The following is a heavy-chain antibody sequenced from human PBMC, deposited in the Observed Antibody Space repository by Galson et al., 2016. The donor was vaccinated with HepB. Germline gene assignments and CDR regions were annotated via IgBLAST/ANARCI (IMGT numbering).Heavy chain of an antibody. CDR1: GVSLSTSGMR. Sequence: PALMKPTQTLTLTCTFPGVSLSTSGMRMNWVRHPPGKALEWLARIDWYDNTFYHAPLKTRLTTSKDTSKNRVVLTMTNMDPVETATYYCARIAAAGPYYFGMDVWGQGTTVTVSS. D-gene: IGHD6-13*01. V-gene: IGHV2-70*04. CDR2: IDWYDNT. J-gene: IGHJ6*02. CDR3: ARIAAAGPYYFGMDV.